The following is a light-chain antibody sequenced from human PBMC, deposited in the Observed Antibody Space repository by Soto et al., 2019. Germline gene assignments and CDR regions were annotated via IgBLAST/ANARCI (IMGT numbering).Light chain of an antibody. Sequence: IQITQSPSTLSASVGDRVTITCRASQSISGWLSWYQQRPGQAPKVLIYTASSLQSGVPSRFSGSGSGTDFTLTISSLQPEDCATYYCLQDYNYPWTFGQGTKV. J-gene: IGKJ1*01. CDR2: TAS. CDR3: LQDYNYPWT. CDR1: QSISGW. V-gene: IGKV1-6*01.